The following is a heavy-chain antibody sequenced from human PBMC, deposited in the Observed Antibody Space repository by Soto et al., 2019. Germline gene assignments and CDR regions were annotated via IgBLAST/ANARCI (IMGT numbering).Heavy chain of an antibody. CDR2: AHSSGIT. CDR3: ARGGRVTSVGGIIIPLFDY. J-gene: IGHJ4*02. Sequence: QVQLHESGPGLVRPSETLSLICTVSGGSIGTYYWSWIRQPPGKGLEWIGYAHSSGITNYNPSLKSRVAISTDTSGNRFSLELTSVTAADTAVYYCARGGRVTSVGGIIIPLFDYWGQGALVTVSS. V-gene: IGHV4-59*01. D-gene: IGHD3-16*02. CDR1: GGSIGTYY.